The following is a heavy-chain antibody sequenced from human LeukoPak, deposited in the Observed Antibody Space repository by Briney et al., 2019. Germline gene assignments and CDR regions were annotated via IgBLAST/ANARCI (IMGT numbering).Heavy chain of an antibody. CDR2: ISYDGSNK. Sequence: GRSLRLSCAASGFTFSSYAMPWVRQAPGKGLEWVAVISYDGSNKYYADSVKGRFTISRDNSKNTLYLQMNSLRAEDTAVYYCAVWYSSSSYAFDIWGQGTMVTVSS. J-gene: IGHJ3*02. V-gene: IGHV3-30*01. CDR3: AVWYSSSSYAFDI. D-gene: IGHD6-6*01. CDR1: GFTFSSYA.